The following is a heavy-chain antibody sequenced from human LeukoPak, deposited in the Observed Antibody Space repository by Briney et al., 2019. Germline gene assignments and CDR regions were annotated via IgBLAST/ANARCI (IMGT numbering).Heavy chain of an antibody. Sequence: GGSLRLSCAASGFTFSTYSMNWVRQAPGKGLEWVSYISGSDTYIYYADSVKGRFTISRDNAKNSLYLQMNSLRAEDTAVYYCARGEFCGGDCYFRRAFSFRGDYWGQGTLVTVSS. CDR1: GFTFSTYS. D-gene: IGHD2-21*02. CDR3: ARGEFCGGDCYFRRAFSFRGDY. CDR2: ISGSDTYI. V-gene: IGHV3-21*05. J-gene: IGHJ4*02.